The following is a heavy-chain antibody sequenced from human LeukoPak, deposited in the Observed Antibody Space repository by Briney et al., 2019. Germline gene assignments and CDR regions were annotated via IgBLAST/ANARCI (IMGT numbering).Heavy chain of an antibody. CDR1: GYTFTSYY. J-gene: IGHJ4*02. CDR2: INPSGGST. D-gene: IGHD5-24*01. CDR3: APSSRRDGYIGY. Sequence: ASVKVSCKASGYTFTSYYMHWVRQAPGQGLEWMGIINPSGGSTSYAQKFRGRVTMTRDTSTSTVHMELSSLRSEDTAVYYCAPSSRRDGYIGYWGQGTLVTVSS. V-gene: IGHV1-46*01.